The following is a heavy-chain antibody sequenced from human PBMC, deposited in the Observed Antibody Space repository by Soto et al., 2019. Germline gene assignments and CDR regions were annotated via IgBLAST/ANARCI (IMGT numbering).Heavy chain of an antibody. CDR1: GESISSADFY. Sequence: SEALSLTCTVSGESISSADFYWSWIRQHPGKGLEWIGYMRHSGSTFYNPSLRSRLHISVGTSANQFSLRLTSVTAADTAVYYCAGRRPYYFDSSSYVEDYWGQGTLVTVSS. CDR3: AGRRPYYFDSSSYVEDY. CDR2: MRHSGST. V-gene: IGHV4-31*03. D-gene: IGHD3-22*01. J-gene: IGHJ4*02.